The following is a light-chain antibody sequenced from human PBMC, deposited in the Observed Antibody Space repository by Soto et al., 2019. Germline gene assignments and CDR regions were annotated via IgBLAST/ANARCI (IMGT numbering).Light chain of an antibody. CDR1: SSNIGNNY. Sequence: QSVLTQPPSVSAAPGQKVTISCSGSSSNIGNNYVSWYQQLPGTAPKLLIYDNNKRPSGIPDRFSGSKSGTSATLGITGLQTGDEADYYCGTWDSSLSAHVVVGGGTKLTVL. J-gene: IGLJ2*01. CDR3: GTWDSSLSAHVV. V-gene: IGLV1-51*01. CDR2: DNN.